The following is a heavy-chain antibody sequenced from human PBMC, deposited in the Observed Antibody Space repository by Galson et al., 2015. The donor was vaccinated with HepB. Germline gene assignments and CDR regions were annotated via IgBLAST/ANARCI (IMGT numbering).Heavy chain of an antibody. CDR3: ASPPKYYYDSSGYYYFDY. CDR1: GGTFSSYT. D-gene: IGHD3-22*01. V-gene: IGHV1-69*02. Sequence: SVKVSCKASGGTFSSYTISWVRQAPGQRLEWMGRIIPILGIANYAQKFQGRVTITADKSTSTAYMELSSLRSEDTAVYYCASPPKYYYDSSGYYYFDYWGQGTLVTVSS. J-gene: IGHJ4*02. CDR2: IIPILGIA.